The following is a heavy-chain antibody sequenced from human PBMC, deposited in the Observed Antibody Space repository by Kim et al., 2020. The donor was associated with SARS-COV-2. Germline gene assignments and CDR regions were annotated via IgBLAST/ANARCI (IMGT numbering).Heavy chain of an antibody. CDR3: VWEIAGEGTPGEY. V-gene: IGHV4-39*01. Sequence: SETLSLTCTVSGGSISISNHYWGWIRQPPGKGLEWVGSIHYSGATYYNPSLKSRLTISVDTSKNQFSLKLNSVTAADTAVYHCVWEIAGEGTPGEYWAQGTLVTVSP. CDR1: GGSISISNHY. CDR2: IHYSGAT. J-gene: IGHJ4*02. D-gene: IGHD7-27*01.